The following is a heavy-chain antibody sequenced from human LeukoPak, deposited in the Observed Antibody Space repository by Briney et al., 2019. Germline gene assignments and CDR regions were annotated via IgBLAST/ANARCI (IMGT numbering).Heavy chain of an antibody. D-gene: IGHD3-10*01. J-gene: IGHJ5*02. CDR2: IYYSGST. V-gene: IGHV4-30-4*01. CDR3: ARVKYSSGSTSSWFDP. CDR1: GGSISSGDYF. Sequence: SQTLSLTCAVSGGSISSGDYFWTWIRQPPGKGLEWIGYIYYSGSTYYNPSLKSRVTISVDTSKNQFSLKLNSVTAADTAVYYCARVKYSSGSTSSWFDPWGQGTPVAVSS.